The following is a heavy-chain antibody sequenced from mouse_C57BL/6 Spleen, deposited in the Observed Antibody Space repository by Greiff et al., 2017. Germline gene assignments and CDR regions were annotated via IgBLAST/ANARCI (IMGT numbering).Heavy chain of an antibody. J-gene: IGHJ4*01. CDR1: GYAFSSSW. Sequence: QVQLKESGPELVKPGASVKISCKASGYAFSSSWMNWVKQRPGKGLEWIGRIYPGDGDTNYNGKFKGKATLTADKSSSTAYMQLSSLTSEDSAVYFCARSLYYGNYGAMDYWGQGTSVTVSS. CDR3: ARSLYYGNYGAMDY. D-gene: IGHD2-1*01. CDR2: IYPGDGDT. V-gene: IGHV1-82*01.